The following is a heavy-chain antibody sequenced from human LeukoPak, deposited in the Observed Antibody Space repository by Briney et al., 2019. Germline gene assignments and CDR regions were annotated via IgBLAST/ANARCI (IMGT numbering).Heavy chain of an antibody. D-gene: IGHD2-21*02. J-gene: IGHJ4*02. CDR1: GGSFSPYY. CDR2: INHSGST. V-gene: IGHV4-34*01. Sequence: SETLSLTCAVYGGSFSPYYWSWIRQPPGKGLEWIGEINHSGSTNYNPSLKSRVTISVDTSKNQFSLRLSSVTAADTAVYYCARGGFYCGGDCYVDYWGQGTLVAVSS. CDR3: ARGGFYCGGDCYVDY.